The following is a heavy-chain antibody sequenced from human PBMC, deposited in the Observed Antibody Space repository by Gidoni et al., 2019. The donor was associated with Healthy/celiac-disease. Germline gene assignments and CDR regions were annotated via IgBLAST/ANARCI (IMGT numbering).Heavy chain of an antibody. J-gene: IGHJ3*02. CDR2: IIPIFGTA. V-gene: IGHV1-69*01. CDR3: ARDLNSNCGGSCYSPHDAFDI. Sequence: APGHGLEWMGGIIPIFGTANYAQKFQGRVTITADESTSTAYMELSSLRSEDTAVYYCARDLNSNCGGSCYSPHDAFDIWGQGTMVTVSS. D-gene: IGHD2-15*01.